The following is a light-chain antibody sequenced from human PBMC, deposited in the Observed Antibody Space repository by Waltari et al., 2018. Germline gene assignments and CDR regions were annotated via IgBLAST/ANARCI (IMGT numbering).Light chain of an antibody. CDR1: QSVSSN. CDR3: QQYNNWPGT. CDR2: GAS. J-gene: IGKJ1*01. V-gene: IGKV3-15*01. Sequence: EIVMTHSPAPLSVSPGERATLSCRASQSVSSNFAWYQQKPGQAPRLLIYGASTRSTGIPARFSGSGSGTEFTLTISSMQSEDFAVYYCQQYNNWPGTFGQGTKVEIK.